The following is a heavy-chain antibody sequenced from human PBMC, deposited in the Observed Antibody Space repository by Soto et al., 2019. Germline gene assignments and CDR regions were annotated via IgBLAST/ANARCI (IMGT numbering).Heavy chain of an antibody. Sequence: SWEECGGSLKSNSMSCVRQEKRKWLEWMGGIIPIFGTANYAQKFQGRVTITADESTSTAYMELSSLRSEDTAVYYCARGSCSSTSCYRYYYYGMDVRGQGTFVSVSS. CDR1: GGSLKSNS. D-gene: IGHD2-2*01. CDR2: IIPIFGTA. CDR3: ARGSCSSTSCYRYYYYGMDV. V-gene: IGHV1-69*01. J-gene: IGHJ6*01.